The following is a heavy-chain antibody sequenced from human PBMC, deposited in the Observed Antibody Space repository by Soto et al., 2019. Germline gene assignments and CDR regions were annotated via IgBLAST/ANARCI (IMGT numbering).Heavy chain of an antibody. J-gene: IGHJ5*02. CDR2: ISSSSSTI. CDR3: ARSGGKTSFNWFDP. CDR1: GFTFSSYS. D-gene: IGHD2-2*01. Sequence: GGSLRLSCAASGFTFSSYSMNWVRQAPGKGLEWVSYISSSSSTIYYADSVKGRFTISRDNAKNSLYLQMNSLRAEDTAVYYCARSGGKTSFNWFDPWGQGTLVTVSS. V-gene: IGHV3-48*01.